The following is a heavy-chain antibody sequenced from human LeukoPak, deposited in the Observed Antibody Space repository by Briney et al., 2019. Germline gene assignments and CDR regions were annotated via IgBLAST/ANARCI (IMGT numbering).Heavy chain of an antibody. D-gene: IGHD2-15*01. V-gene: IGHV3-7*04. CDR2: IKQDGSEK. CDR1: GFTFTSYW. CDR3: EGDYSWVFDI. Sequence: GGSLRLSCAASGFTFTSYWMSWVRQAPGKGLEWVANIKQDGSEKYYVDSVKGRLTISRDNAKNSMYLQMNSLRAEDTAFYYCEGDYSWVFDIWGKGKMVTVSS. J-gene: IGHJ3*02.